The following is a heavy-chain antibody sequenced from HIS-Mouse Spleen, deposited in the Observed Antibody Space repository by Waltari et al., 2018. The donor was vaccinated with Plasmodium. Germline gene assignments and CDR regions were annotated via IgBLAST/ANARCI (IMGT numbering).Heavy chain of an antibody. Sequence: MHWVRQAPGKGLEWVAVISYDGSNKYYADSVKGRFTISRDNSKNTLYLQMNSLRAEDTAVYYCAREGGYCSGGSCYSGQGFDIWGQGTMVTVSS. J-gene: IGHJ3*02. CDR3: AREGGYCSGGSCYSGQGFDI. CDR2: ISYDGSNK. D-gene: IGHD2-15*01. V-gene: IGHV3-30-3*01.